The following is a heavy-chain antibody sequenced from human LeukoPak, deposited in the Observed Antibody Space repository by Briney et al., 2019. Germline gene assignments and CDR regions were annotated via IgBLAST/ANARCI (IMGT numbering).Heavy chain of an antibody. D-gene: IGHD6-19*01. J-gene: IGHJ3*02. V-gene: IGHV4-39*01. Sequence: SDTLSLTCNVSGGSIGGHTFYWDWIRQPPGKGLEWIATIYYNGNTFYNPSLKSRVAISIDMSKSQFFLHLTSVSASDTAVYYCARLTALAGHRGAFDIWGPGTLVTVSS. CDR2: IYYNGNT. CDR1: GGSIGGHTFY. CDR3: ARLTALAGHRGAFDI.